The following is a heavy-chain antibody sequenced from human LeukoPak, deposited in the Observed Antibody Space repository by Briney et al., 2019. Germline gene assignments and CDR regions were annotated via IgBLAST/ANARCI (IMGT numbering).Heavy chain of an antibody. J-gene: IGHJ4*02. CDR3: ARDGGPGTTDYFDY. V-gene: IGHV4-30-2*01. CDR1: GGSISSGGYY. D-gene: IGHD1-1*01. Sequence: SETLSLTCTVSGGSISSGGYYWSWIRQPPGKGLEWIGYIYHSGSTYYNPSLKSRVTISVDRSKNQFSLKLSSVTAADTAVYYCARDGGPGTTDYFDYWGQGTLVTVSS. CDR2: IYHSGST.